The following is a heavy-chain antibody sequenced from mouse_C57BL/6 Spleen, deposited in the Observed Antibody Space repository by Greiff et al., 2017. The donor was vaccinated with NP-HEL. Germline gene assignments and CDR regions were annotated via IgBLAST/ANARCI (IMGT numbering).Heavy chain of an antibody. V-gene: IGHV7-3*01. J-gene: IGHJ2*01. CDR2: IRNKANGYTT. D-gene: IGHD1-1*01. CDR3: ARYDYGSSLFDY. CDR1: GFTFTDYY. Sequence: EVHLVESGGGLVQPGGSLSLSCAASGFTFTDYYMSWVRQPPGKALEWLGFIRNKANGYTTEYSASVKGRFTISRDNSQSILYLQMNALRAEDSATYYCARYDYGSSLFDYWGQGTTLTVSS.